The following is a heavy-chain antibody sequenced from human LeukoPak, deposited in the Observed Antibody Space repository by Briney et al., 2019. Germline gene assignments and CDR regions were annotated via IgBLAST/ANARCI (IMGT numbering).Heavy chain of an antibody. CDR3: ARHLYAFWSGYLNWFDP. CDR1: GYSISSGYY. CDR2: IYHSGST. V-gene: IGHV4-38-2*01. J-gene: IGHJ5*02. Sequence: SETLSLTCAVSGYSISSGYYWGWIRRPAGKGLEWIGSIYHSGSTYYNPSLKSRVTISVDTSKNQFSLKLSSVTAADTAVYYCARHLYAFWSGYLNWFDPWGQGTLVTVSS. D-gene: IGHD3-3*01.